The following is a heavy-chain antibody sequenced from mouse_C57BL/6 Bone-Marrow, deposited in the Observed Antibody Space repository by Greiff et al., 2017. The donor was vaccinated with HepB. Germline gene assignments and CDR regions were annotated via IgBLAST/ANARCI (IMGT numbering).Heavy chain of an antibody. Sequence: ASGVDFSRYWMSWVRRAPGKGLEWIGEINPDSSTINYAPSLKDKFIISRDNAKNTLYLQMSKVRSEDTALYYCARLNYYGSRHWYFDVWGTGTTVTVSS. CDR3: ARLNYYGSRHWYFDV. CDR1: GVDFSRYW. D-gene: IGHD1-1*01. CDR2: INPDSSTI. J-gene: IGHJ1*03. V-gene: IGHV4-1*01.